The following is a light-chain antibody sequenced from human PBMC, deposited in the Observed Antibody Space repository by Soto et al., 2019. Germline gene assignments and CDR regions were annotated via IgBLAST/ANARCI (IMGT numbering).Light chain of an antibody. V-gene: IGLV2-8*01. Sequence: QSVLTPPPSASGAPGQSVAISCTRTSSDVGGYNYVSWYQQYPGKAPKLMIYDVTKRPSGVPDRFSGSKSGNTASLTVSGLQAEDEADYYCSSYAGTHVVFGTGTKVTVL. CDR2: DVT. J-gene: IGLJ1*01. CDR1: SSDVGGYNY. CDR3: SSYAGTHVV.